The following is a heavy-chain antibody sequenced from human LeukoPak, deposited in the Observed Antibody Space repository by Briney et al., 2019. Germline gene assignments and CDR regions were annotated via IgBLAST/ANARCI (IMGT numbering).Heavy chain of an antibody. J-gene: IGHJ4*02. V-gene: IGHV4-38-2*02. Sequence: SETLSLTCTVSGYSISSGYYWGWIRQPPGKGLEWIGSIFHTGSTYFNPSLKSRVTISVDTSKNQFSLKLSSVTAADTAVYYCARHFHGVQLWLPNFDYWGQGTLVTVSS. CDR2: IFHTGST. CDR3: ARHFHGVQLWLPNFDY. CDR1: GYSISSGYY. D-gene: IGHD5-18*01.